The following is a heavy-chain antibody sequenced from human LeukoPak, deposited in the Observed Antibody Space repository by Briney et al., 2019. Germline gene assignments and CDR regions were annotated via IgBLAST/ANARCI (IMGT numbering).Heavy chain of an antibody. CDR3: ARCLSRCNNGFDI. CDR1: GASISGYY. Sequence: SEALSLTCSVSGASISGYYWSWIRQPPGKGLEWFGHIYYSGSTTYNPSLKSRVTISVDSSKNQFSLRLSSVTAADTAVYYCARCLSRCNNGFDIWGQGTMVTVSS. J-gene: IGHJ3*02. V-gene: IGHV4-59*01. D-gene: IGHD2/OR15-2a*01. CDR2: IYYSGST.